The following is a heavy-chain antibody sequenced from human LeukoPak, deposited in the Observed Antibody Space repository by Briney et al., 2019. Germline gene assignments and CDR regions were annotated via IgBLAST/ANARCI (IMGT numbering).Heavy chain of an antibody. J-gene: IGHJ4*02. D-gene: IGHD2-15*01. CDR1: GFTFSSYS. CDR2: ISTRSSYI. V-gene: IGHV3-21*06. Sequence: GGSLRLSCAASGFTFSSYSMNWVRQAPGKGLDWVSSISTRSSYIHYADSVKGRFTISRDNAKNSFYLQMNNLRAEDTAVYYCVRDLEVEGIDATLWGQGTLVTVSS. CDR3: VRDLEVEGIDATL.